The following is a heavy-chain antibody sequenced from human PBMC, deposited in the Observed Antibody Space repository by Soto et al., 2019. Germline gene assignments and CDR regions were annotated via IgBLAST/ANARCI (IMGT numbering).Heavy chain of an antibody. CDR1: GGSISSYY. D-gene: IGHD2-15*01. J-gene: IGHJ6*03. V-gene: IGHV4-59*01. CDR2: IYYSGST. CDR3: ARSYRRYCSGGSCYSYYYYYMDV. Sequence: NPSETLSLTCTVSGGSISSYYWSWIRQPPGKGLEWIGYIYYSGSTNYNPSIKSRVTISVDTSKNQFSLKLSSVTAADTVVYYCARSYRRYCSGGSCYSYYYYYMDVWGKGTTVTVSS.